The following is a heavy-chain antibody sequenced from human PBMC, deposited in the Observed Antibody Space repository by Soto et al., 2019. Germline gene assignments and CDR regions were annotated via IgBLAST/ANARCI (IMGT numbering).Heavy chain of an antibody. Sequence: QVQLVESGGGVVQPGRSLRLSCAASGFTFSSYAMHWVRQDPGKGLEWVAVISYDGSNKYYADSVKGRFTISRDNSKNTLYLQMNSLRAEDTAVYYYARGGLHPPHGDGMDVWGQGTTVTVSS. CDR2: ISYDGSNK. CDR1: GFTFSSYA. V-gene: IGHV3-30-3*01. J-gene: IGHJ6*02. D-gene: IGHD4-4*01. CDR3: ARGGLHPPHGDGMDV.